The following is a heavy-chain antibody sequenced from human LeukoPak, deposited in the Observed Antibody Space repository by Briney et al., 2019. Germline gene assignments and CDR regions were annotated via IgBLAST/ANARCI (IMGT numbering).Heavy chain of an antibody. Sequence: SETLSLTCTVSGGSISSYYWSWIRQPPGKGLEWIGYIYYSGSTNYNPSLKSRVTISVDTSKNQFSLKLSSVTAADTAVYYCARGPYDSSGYGRFLNWFDPWGQGTLVTVSS. CDR2: IYYSGST. CDR3: ARGPYDSSGYGRFLNWFDP. D-gene: IGHD3-22*01. CDR1: GGSISSYY. J-gene: IGHJ5*02. V-gene: IGHV4-59*01.